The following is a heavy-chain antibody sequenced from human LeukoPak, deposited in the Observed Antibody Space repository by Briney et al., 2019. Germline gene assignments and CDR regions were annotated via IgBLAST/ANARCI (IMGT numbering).Heavy chain of an antibody. V-gene: IGHV3-30*03. CDR2: ISYDGSNK. D-gene: IGHD3-10*01. Sequence: QPGGSLRLSSEGSGFTFKNFVMHWLRQAPGKGLEWLAVISYDGSNKNFTESVKGRFTISRDNSKNTVFLQMNSLRLDDTALYYCARSYYYARPTFDYWGLGTLVTVSS. J-gene: IGHJ4*02. CDR1: GFTFKNFV. CDR3: ARSYYYARPTFDY.